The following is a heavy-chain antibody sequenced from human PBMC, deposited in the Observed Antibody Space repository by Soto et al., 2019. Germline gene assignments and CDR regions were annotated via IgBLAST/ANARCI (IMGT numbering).Heavy chain of an antibody. CDR2: ISYDGSNK. Sequence: QVQLVESGGGVVQPGRSLRLSCAASGFTFSSYGMHWDRQAPGKGLEWVAVISYDGSNKYYADSVKGRFTISRDNSKSMLYLQMNRLRAEDTAVYYWAKDTLLWFGELLVNYGMDVWCQATRVTVSS. CDR1: GFTFSSYG. V-gene: IGHV3-30*18. J-gene: IGHJ6*02. D-gene: IGHD3-10*01. CDR3: AKDTLLWFGELLVNYGMDV.